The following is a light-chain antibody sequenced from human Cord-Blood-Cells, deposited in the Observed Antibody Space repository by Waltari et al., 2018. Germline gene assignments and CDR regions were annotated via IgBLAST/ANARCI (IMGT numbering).Light chain of an antibody. J-gene: IGLJ3*02. CDR3: QSYDSSLSGWV. Sequence: QSVLTQPPSVSGAPGQRVTISCTGRSSNIGAGYDVHWYQQLPGTAPTPLIYGNGNRPSGVPDRFSGSKSGTSASLAITGLQAEDESDYYCQSYDSSLSGWVFGGGTKLTVL. CDR2: GNG. CDR1: SSNIGAGYD. V-gene: IGLV1-40*01.